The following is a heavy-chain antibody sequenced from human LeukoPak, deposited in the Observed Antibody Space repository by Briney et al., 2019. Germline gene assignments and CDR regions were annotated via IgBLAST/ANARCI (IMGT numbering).Heavy chain of an antibody. D-gene: IGHD5-18*01. CDR3: ARILRGYSYGYDYYYMDV. V-gene: IGHV4-38-2*02. Sequence: PSETLSLTCTVSGYSISSGYYWGWIRQPPGQGLEWIGSIYHSGSTYYNPSLKSRVTISVDTSKNQFSLKLSSVTAADTAVYYCARILRGYSYGYDYYYMDVWGKGTTVTVSS. CDR1: GYSISSGYY. J-gene: IGHJ6*03. CDR2: IYHSGST.